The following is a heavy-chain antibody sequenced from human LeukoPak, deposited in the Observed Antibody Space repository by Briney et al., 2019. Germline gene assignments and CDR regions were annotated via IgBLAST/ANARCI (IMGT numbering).Heavy chain of an antibody. D-gene: IGHD5-18*01. CDR1: GFTFSSYS. Sequence: GGSLRLSCAASGFTFSSYSMNWVRQAPGKGLEWVSYISSSSSTIYYADSVKGRFTISRDNAKNSLYLQMNSLRAEDTAVYYCARDRYSGYSYGYPTYLGYWGQGTLVTVSS. CDR2: ISSSSSTI. V-gene: IGHV3-48*01. CDR3: ARDRYSGYSYGYPTYLGY. J-gene: IGHJ4*02.